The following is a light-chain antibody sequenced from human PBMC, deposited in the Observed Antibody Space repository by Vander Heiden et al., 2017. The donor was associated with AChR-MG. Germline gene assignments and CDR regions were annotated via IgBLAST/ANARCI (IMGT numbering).Light chain of an antibody. J-gene: IGLJ2*01. V-gene: IGLV1-44*01. Sequence: QSVLTQPPSASGTPGQRVTISCSGSSSNIGSNTVNWYQQLPGTATKLLIYSNNQRPSGVPDRFSGSKSGTSASLAISGLQSEDEADYYCAAWDDSLNGSYVVFGGGTKLTVL. CDR2: SNN. CDR3: AAWDDSLNGSYVV. CDR1: SSNIGSNT.